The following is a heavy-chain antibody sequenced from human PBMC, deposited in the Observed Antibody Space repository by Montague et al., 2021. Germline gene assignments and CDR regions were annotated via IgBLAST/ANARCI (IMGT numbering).Heavy chain of an antibody. J-gene: IGHJ5*02. Sequence: SETLSLTCSVSGDSVRCGIYHWGWIRQSPGKGLERTGYICDGGSATYKTSLGSRVTMSLDTSNNQFSLNLRSATAADTAVYYCAAYYYGGGGRGSWGQGTLVTVSS. CDR1: GDSVRCGIYH. CDR2: ICDGGSA. D-gene: IGHD3-22*01. V-gene: IGHV4-61*01. CDR3: AAYYYGGGGRGS.